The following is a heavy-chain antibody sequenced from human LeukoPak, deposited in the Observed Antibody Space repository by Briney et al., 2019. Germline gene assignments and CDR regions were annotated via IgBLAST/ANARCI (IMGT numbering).Heavy chain of an antibody. CDR3: ARVWIVGATAEFDY. Sequence: GASVKVSCKASGYTFTSYGISWVRQAPGQGLEWMGWISAYNGNTNYAQKLQGRVTMTTDTSTSTAYMELRSLRSDGTAVYYCARVWIVGATAEFDYWGQGTLVSVSS. J-gene: IGHJ4*02. D-gene: IGHD1-26*01. CDR1: GYTFTSYG. CDR2: ISAYNGNT. V-gene: IGHV1-18*01.